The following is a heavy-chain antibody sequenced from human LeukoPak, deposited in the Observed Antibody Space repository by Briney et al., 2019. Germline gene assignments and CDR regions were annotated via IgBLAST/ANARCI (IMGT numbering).Heavy chain of an antibody. CDR2: ISSSSSTI. CDR3: ARDPVRYYDSSGYLDY. V-gene: IGHV3-48*04. CDR1: GFTFSSYS. D-gene: IGHD3-22*01. J-gene: IGHJ4*02. Sequence: GGSLRLSCAASGFTFSSYSMNWVRQAPGKGLEWVSYISSSSSTIYYADSVKGRFTISRDNAKKSLYLQMNSLRAEDTAVYYCARDPVRYYDSSGYLDYWGQGTLVTVSS.